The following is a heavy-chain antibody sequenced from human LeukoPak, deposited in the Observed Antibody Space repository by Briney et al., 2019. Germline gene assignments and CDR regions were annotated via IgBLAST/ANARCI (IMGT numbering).Heavy chain of an antibody. D-gene: IGHD6-19*01. J-gene: IGHJ3*02. Sequence: GGSLRLSCAASGFTFSSYSMNWVRQAPGKGLEWVPSISSSSSYIYYADSVKGRFAISRDNAKNSLYLQMNSLRAEDTAVYYCARESLSDSSGPDAFDIWGQGTMVTVSS. CDR2: ISSSSSYI. V-gene: IGHV3-21*01. CDR1: GFTFSSYS. CDR3: ARESLSDSSGPDAFDI.